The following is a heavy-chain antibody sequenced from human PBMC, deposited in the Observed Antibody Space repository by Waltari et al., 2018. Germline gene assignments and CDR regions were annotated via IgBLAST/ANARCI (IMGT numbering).Heavy chain of an antibody. D-gene: IGHD3-22*01. CDR1: GYTFTAHY. CDR2: INPNSGGT. J-gene: IGHJ4*02. Sequence: QVQLVQSGAEVKKPGASVKVSCTASGYTFTAHYMHWLRQAPGQGLEWMGWINPNSGGTNYAQKFQGRVTMTRDTSISTAYMELSRLRSDDTAVYYCARGESRITMIVVPNTPAVDYWGQGTLVTVSS. CDR3: ARGESRITMIVVPNTPAVDY. V-gene: IGHV1-2*02.